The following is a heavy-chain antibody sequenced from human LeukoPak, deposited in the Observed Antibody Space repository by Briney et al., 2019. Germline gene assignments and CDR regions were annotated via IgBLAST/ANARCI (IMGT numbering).Heavy chain of an antibody. J-gene: IGHJ3*02. Sequence: GGSLRLSCAASGFTFSSYAMNWVRQAPGKGLEWVSVIYDDGRTFFADSVKGRFTISGDNSKNTLYLQMTSLRAEDTAVYYCAIRDAAYYYDSSGYYWPFDIWGQGTMVTVSS. CDR3: AIRDAAYYYDSSGYYWPFDI. CDR2: IYDDGRT. D-gene: IGHD3-22*01. CDR1: GFTFSSYA. V-gene: IGHV3-23*03.